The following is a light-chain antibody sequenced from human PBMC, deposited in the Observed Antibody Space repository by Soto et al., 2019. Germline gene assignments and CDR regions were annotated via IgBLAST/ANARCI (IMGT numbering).Light chain of an antibody. V-gene: IGKV3-20*01. Sequence: EIVLTQSPGTLSLSPGERATLSCRASQSLVTRYLAWYQQKPGQAPRLLIYAASTRAAGIPARFSGSGSGRDFTLTFSRLEPEDFAVYYCQQYDRSPCTCSQGTKV. J-gene: IGKJ1*01. CDR2: AAS. CDR1: QSLVTRY. CDR3: QQYDRSPCT.